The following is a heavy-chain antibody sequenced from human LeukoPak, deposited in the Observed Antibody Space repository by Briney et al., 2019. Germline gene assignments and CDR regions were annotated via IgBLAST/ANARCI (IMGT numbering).Heavy chain of an antibody. J-gene: IGHJ4*02. Sequence: SSETLSLTCTVSGGSISSYYWSWIRQPPGKGLEWIGYIYYSGSTNYHPSLKSRATISVDTSKTQFSLKLSSVTAADTAVYYCARVPLIYGDYVVGFDYWGQGTLVTVSS. CDR3: ARVPLIYGDYVVGFDY. CDR1: GGSISSYY. CDR2: IYYSGST. V-gene: IGHV4-59*01. D-gene: IGHD4-17*01.